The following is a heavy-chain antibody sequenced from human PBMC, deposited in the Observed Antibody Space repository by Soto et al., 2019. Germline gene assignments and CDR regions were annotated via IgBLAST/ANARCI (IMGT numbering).Heavy chain of an antibody. D-gene: IGHD1-26*01. CDR1: GGTFSSYA. CDR2: TIITIVGTA. V-gene: IGHV1-69*01. CDR3: ARAWAVSDDDAFDI. Sequence: QVQLVQSGAEVKKPGSSVKVSCKASGGTFSSYAISWVRQAPGQGLEWMGGTIITIVGTANYAQKFQGRVTITADESTSTAYIELSSLRCDDTAVYYCARAWAVSDDDAFDIWGQGTLVTVSS. J-gene: IGHJ3*02.